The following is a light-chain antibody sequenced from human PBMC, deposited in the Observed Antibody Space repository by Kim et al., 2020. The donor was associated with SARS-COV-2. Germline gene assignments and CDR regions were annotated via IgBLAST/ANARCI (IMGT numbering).Light chain of an antibody. J-gene: IGLJ3*02. V-gene: IGLV1-44*01. Sequence: QSVLTQPPSASGTPGQRVTISCSGSSSNIGSNNVVWYQQLPGAAPNLLIYSNNQRPSGIPDRFSGSRSGTSASLAISGLQSGDEADYYCAVWDGSLKRGVFGGGTQLTVL. CDR2: SNN. CDR3: AVWDGSLKRGV. CDR1: SSNIGSNN.